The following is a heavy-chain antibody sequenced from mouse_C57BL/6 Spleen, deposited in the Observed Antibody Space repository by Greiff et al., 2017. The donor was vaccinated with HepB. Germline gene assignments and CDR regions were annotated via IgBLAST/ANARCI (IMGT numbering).Heavy chain of an antibody. J-gene: IGHJ4*01. CDR3: ARRSNCVYYYAMDY. CDR1: GFTFSDYY. D-gene: IGHD2-5*01. V-gene: IGHV5-12*01. Sequence: EVMLVESGGGLVQPGGSLKLSCAASGFTFSDYYMYWVRQTPEKRLEWVAYISNGGGSTYYPDTVKGRFTISRDNAKNTLYLQMSRLKSEDTAMDYCARRSNCVYYYAMDYWGKGTSVTVSS. CDR2: ISNGGGST.